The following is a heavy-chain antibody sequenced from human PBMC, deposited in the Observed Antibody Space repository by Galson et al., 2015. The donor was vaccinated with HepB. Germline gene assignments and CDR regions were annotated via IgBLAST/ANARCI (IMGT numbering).Heavy chain of an antibody. CDR2: IDPSDSYT. J-gene: IGHJ5*02. CDR1: GYSFTSYW. V-gene: IGHV5-10-1*01. D-gene: IGHD3-10*01. Sequence: QSGAEVKKPGESLRISCKGSGYSFTSYWISWVRQMPGKGLEWMGRIDPSDSYTNYSPSFQGHVTISADKSISTAYLQWSSLKASDTAMYYCASQLGYYYGSGSPVGDWLDPWGQGTLVTVSS. CDR3: ASQLGYYYGSGSPVGDWLDP.